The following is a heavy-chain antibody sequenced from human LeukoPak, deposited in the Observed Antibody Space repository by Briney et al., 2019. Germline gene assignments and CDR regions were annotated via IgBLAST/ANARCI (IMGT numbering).Heavy chain of an antibody. CDR2: ISGSDGST. Sequence: GGSLRLSCAASGVTFSSYAMSWVRQAPGKGLEWVSGISGSDGSTNYADSVKGRFTISRENSKNTLYLQMNSLRAEDTAVYYCAKGASSGWYSSGWDYWGQGTLVTVSS. CDR1: GVTFSSYA. J-gene: IGHJ4*02. V-gene: IGHV3-23*01. CDR3: AKGASSGWYSSGWDY. D-gene: IGHD6-19*01.